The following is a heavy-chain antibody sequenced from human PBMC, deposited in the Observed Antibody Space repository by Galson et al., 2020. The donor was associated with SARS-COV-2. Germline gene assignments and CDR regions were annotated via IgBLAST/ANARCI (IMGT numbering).Heavy chain of an antibody. Sequence: GGSLRLSCAASGFTFSSYAMNWVRTAPGEGLEWVSAISGSGDTTHYAGSVKGRFTISRDNSKNTLYMQMKSVRAEDTAVYYCAKRLDSSGQSETRGMDVWGQGATVTVSS. V-gene: IGHV3-23*01. CDR2: ISGSGDTT. D-gene: IGHD6-25*01. CDR1: GFTFSSYA. CDR3: AKRLDSSGQSETRGMDV. J-gene: IGHJ6*02.